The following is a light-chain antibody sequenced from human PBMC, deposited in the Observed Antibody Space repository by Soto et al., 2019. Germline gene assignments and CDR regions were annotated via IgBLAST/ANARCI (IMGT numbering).Light chain of an antibody. CDR1: QGISNF. CDR3: QQYNRYPA. V-gene: IGKV1-13*02. Sequence: AIHLTQSPSFLSASVGDRVTITCRASQGISNFLAWYQQKPGKVPELLIYDASSLESGVPSRFSGSGSGTEFTLTISSLQPDDLATYYCQQYNRYPAFGQGTRVEIK. J-gene: IGKJ1*01. CDR2: DAS.